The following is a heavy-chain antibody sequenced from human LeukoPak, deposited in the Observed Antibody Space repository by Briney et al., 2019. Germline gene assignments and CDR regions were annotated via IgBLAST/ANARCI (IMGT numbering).Heavy chain of an antibody. V-gene: IGHV4-38-2*02. CDR1: GYSISRAYF. D-gene: IGHD6-19*01. Sequence: MTSETLSLTCTVSGYSISRAYFWGWIRQPPGKGLEWIGSIYHSGSTNYNPSLKSRVTISVDKSKNQFSLKLSSVTAADTAVYYCAREVHLGYSSGWYDLNPPYLDYWGQGTLVTVSS. J-gene: IGHJ4*02. CDR3: AREVHLGYSSGWYDLNPPYLDY. CDR2: IYHSGST.